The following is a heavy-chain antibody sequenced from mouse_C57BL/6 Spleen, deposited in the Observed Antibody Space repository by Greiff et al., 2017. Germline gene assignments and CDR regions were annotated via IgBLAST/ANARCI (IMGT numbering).Heavy chain of an antibody. V-gene: IGHV1-80*01. CDR1: GYAFSSYW. CDR3: ARHYYGSSYGYFDV. CDR2: IYPGDGDT. J-gene: IGHJ1*03. D-gene: IGHD1-1*01. Sequence: VQLQQSGAELVKPGASVKISCKASGYAFSSYWMHWVKQRPGKGLEWIGQIYPGDGDTNYNGKFKGKATLTADKSSSTAYMQLSSLTSEDSAVYFFARHYYGSSYGYFDVWGTGTTVTVSS.